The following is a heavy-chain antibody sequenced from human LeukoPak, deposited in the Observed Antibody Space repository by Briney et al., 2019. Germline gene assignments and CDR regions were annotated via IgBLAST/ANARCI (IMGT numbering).Heavy chain of an antibody. CDR3: ARDKSGDYYFDY. V-gene: IGHV3-21*01. Sequence: GGSLRLSCAASGFTFSSYSMNWVRQAPGKGLEWVSSISSSTNYIYYADSVRGRFTTSRDNAKNSLYLQMNSLRAEDTAVYYCARDKSGDYYFDYWGQGTLVTVSS. J-gene: IGHJ4*02. CDR1: GFTFSSYS. CDR2: ISSSTNYI. D-gene: IGHD2-21*02.